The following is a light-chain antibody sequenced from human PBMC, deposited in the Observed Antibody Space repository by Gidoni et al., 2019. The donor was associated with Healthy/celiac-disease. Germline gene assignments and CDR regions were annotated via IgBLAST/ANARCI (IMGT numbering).Light chain of an antibody. J-gene: IGKJ2*01. Sequence: EIVLTQSPATLSLSPGERATLSCRASQSVSSYLAWYQQKPGQAPRRLIYDASNRATGSPARFSGSGSGTDFTLTISSLEPEDCAVYYCQQRSNWPPVTFGQGTKLEIK. V-gene: IGKV3-11*01. CDR3: QQRSNWPPVT. CDR1: QSVSSY. CDR2: DAS.